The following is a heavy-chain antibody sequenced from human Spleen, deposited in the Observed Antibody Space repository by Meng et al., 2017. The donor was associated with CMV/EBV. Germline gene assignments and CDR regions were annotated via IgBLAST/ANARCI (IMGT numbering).Heavy chain of an antibody. J-gene: IGHJ4*02. V-gene: IGHV5-51*01. CDR2: IYPGDSAT. D-gene: IGHD4-17*01. Sequence: SCKGFVYAFSTSWIAWVRQLPVKGLEWMAIIYPGDSATRYSPSFQGQVTISADKSISTAYLQWSSLKASDTAMYYCARHEAVTTPFDYWGQGTLVTVSS. CDR1: VYAFSTSW. CDR3: ARHEAVTTPFDY.